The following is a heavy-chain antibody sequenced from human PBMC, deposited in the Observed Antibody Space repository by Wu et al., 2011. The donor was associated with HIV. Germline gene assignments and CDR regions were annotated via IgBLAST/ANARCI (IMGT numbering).Heavy chain of an antibody. Sequence: YISTSVSTVYYSDSVKGRFTISRDNGKNSLYLQMNSLRAEDTAVYYCARDLGGSGAFNIWGQGTVVTVSS. CDR2: ISTSVSTV. J-gene: IGHJ3*02. CDR3: ARDLGGSGAFNI. D-gene: IGHD3-16*01. V-gene: IGHV3-11*04.